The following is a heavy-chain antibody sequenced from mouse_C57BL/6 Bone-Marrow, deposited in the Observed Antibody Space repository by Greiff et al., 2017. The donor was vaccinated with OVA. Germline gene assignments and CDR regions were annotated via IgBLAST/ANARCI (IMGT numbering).Heavy chain of an antibody. CDR1: GFSFTNYY. V-gene: IGHV7-3*01. Sequence: EVKVVESGGGLVQPGDSLSLSCAASGFSFTNYYMSWVRQPPGKALEWLAFIRNKPNGSTTEYSASVKGRFTISKENSQSILYLQMNTLIAEDSSTYYCARYKGRVAVDYFDYWGQGTALTVSS. CDR2: IRNKPNGSTT. CDR3: ARYKGRVAVDYFDY. J-gene: IGHJ2*01. D-gene: IGHD1-1*01.